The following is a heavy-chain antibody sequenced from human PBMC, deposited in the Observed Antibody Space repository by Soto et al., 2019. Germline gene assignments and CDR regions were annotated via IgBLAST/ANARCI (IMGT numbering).Heavy chain of an antibody. CDR2: IYHSGST. D-gene: IGHD3-16*01. CDR3: ARGGSSYYYGMDV. Sequence: SEPLSLTCAVSGGSISSSNWWSWVRQPPGKGLEWIGEIYHSGSTNYNPSLKSRVTISVDKSKNQFSLKLSSVTAADTAVYYCARGGSSYYYGMDVWGQGTTVTVSS. CDR1: GGSISSSNW. V-gene: IGHV4-4*02. J-gene: IGHJ6*02.